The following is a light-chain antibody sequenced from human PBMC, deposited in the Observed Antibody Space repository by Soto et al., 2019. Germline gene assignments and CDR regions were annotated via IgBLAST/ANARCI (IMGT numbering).Light chain of an antibody. CDR1: QGISDW. J-gene: IGKJ3*01. V-gene: IGKV1-12*01. CDR3: QQATSFPFT. Sequence: DIQMTQSPSSVPASVGDRVTITCRASQGISDWLAWYQQKPGKAPKLLIYATSSLQSGVPSRFSGSWSGTDFTLVISSLQPEDFATYYCQQATSFPFTFGPGTKVDIK. CDR2: ATS.